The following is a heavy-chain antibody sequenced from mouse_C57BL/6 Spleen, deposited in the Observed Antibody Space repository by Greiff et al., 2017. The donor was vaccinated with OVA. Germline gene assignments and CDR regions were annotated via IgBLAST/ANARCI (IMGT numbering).Heavy chain of an antibody. V-gene: IGHV1-18*01. D-gene: IGHD2-3*01. Sequence: VQLQQSGPELVKPGASVKIPCKASGYTFTDYNMDWVKQSHGKSLEWIGDINPNNGGTIYNQKFKGKATLTVDKSSSTAYMELRSLTSEDTAVYYCARSRDGYYPNFDYWGKGTTLTVSS. CDR2: INPNNGGT. J-gene: IGHJ2*01. CDR3: ARSRDGYYPNFDY. CDR1: GYTFTDYN.